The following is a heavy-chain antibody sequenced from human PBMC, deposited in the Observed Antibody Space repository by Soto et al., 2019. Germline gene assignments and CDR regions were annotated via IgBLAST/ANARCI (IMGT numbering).Heavy chain of an antibody. J-gene: IGHJ4*02. D-gene: IGHD6-13*01. CDR1: GFTFSTYS. CDR3: ARDPYSSSWFNSDY. V-gene: IGHV3-48*02. Sequence: GGSLRLSCAASGFTFSTYSMNWVRQAPGKGLEWVSYISSSSTTIYYADSVKGRFTISRDNAKNSLYLQMNSLRDEDTAVYYWARDPYSSSWFNSDYWGQGTLVTVSS. CDR2: ISSSSTTI.